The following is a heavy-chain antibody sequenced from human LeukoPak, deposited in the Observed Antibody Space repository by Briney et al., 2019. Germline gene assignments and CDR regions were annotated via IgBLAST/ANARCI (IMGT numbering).Heavy chain of an antibody. D-gene: IGHD6-13*01. CDR3: ARGSSSWSNWFDP. V-gene: IGHV4-59*01. Sequence: SETLSLTCTVSGGSISSYYWSWIRHPPGKGLEWMGYIYYSGSTNYNPSLKSRVTISVDTSKTQFSLKLSSVTAADTAVYYCARGSSSWSNWFDPWGQGTLVTVSS. J-gene: IGHJ5*02. CDR2: IYYSGST. CDR1: GGSISSYY.